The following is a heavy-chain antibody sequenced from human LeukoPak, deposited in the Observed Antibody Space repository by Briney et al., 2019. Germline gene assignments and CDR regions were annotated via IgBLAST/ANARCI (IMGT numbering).Heavy chain of an antibody. J-gene: IGHJ4*02. CDR3: AKPTSGSLDY. D-gene: IGHD3-10*01. CDR2: ISGSGSST. Sequence: GGSLRLSCAASGFTFSSYGMSWVRQAPGKGLEWVSAISGSGSSTYYADSVKGRFTISRDNSKNTLYLQMNSLRAEDTAVYYCAKPTSGSLDYWGQGTLVTVSS. CDR1: GFTFSSYG. V-gene: IGHV3-23*01.